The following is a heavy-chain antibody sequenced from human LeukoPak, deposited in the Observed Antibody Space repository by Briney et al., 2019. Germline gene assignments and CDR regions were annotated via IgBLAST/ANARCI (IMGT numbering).Heavy chain of an antibody. CDR1: GFTFSSYA. Sequence: PGGSLRLSCAASGFTFSSYAMHWVRQAPGKGLEWAAVISYDGSNKYYADSVKGRFTISRDNSKNTLYPQMNSLRAEDTAVYYCASEDYYGSGSYYQIDYWGQGTLVTVSS. CDR2: ISYDGSNK. D-gene: IGHD3-10*01. V-gene: IGHV3-30-3*01. J-gene: IGHJ4*02. CDR3: ASEDYYGSGSYYQIDY.